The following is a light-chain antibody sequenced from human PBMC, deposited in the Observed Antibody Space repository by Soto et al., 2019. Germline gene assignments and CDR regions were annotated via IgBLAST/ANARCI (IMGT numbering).Light chain of an antibody. CDR1: QSVSSSY. Sequence: EIVLTQSPGTPSLSPGERATLSCRASQSVSSSYLAWYQQKPGQAPRLLIYGASGRATGIPDRFSGSGSGTDFTLTISRLEPEDFAVYYCQQYGSSPIFTFGPGTKVDIK. CDR3: QQYGSSPIFT. V-gene: IGKV3-20*01. CDR2: GAS. J-gene: IGKJ3*01.